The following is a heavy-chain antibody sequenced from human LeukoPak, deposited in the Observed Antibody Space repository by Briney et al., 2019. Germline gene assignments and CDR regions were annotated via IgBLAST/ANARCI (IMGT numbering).Heavy chain of an antibody. J-gene: IGHJ6*03. V-gene: IGHV1-2*02. CDR3: ARDRNYDFWSGYSTSYYYYYMDV. Sequence: ASVKVSCKASGYTFTGYYMHWVRQAPGQGLEWMGWINPNSGGTNYAQKFQGRVTMTRDTSISKDYMELSRLRSDDTAVYYCARDRNYDFWSGYSTSYYYYYMDVWGKGTTVTVSS. D-gene: IGHD3-3*01. CDR1: GYTFTGYY. CDR2: INPNSGGT.